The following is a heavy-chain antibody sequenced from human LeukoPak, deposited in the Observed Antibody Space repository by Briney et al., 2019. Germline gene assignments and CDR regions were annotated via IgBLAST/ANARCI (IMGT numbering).Heavy chain of an antibody. D-gene: IGHD3-22*01. CDR3: AREPDSSGYSFDY. CDR2: IYPGDADT. Sequence: GESLKISCKGSGYRFNRYWIGCVRLMPGKGLGWMGIIYPGDADTIYSPSFQGQVTISADKSISTAYLQWSSLKASDTAMYYCAREPDSSGYSFDYWGQGTLVTVSS. J-gene: IGHJ4*02. V-gene: IGHV5-51*01. CDR1: GYRFNRYW.